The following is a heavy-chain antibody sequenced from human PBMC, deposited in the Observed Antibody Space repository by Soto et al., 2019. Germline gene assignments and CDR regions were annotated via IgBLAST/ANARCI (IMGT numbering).Heavy chain of an antibody. CDR1: GFTFSDYY. CDR3: ARVPAADTDNWFDP. D-gene: IGHD6-13*01. Sequence: GGSLRLSCAASGFTFSDYYMSWIRQAPGKGLEWVSYISSSSSYTNYADSVKGRFTISRDNAKNSLYLQMNSLRAEDTAVYYCARVPAADTDNWFDPWGQGTLVTVSS. J-gene: IGHJ5*02. CDR2: ISSSSSYT. V-gene: IGHV3-11*06.